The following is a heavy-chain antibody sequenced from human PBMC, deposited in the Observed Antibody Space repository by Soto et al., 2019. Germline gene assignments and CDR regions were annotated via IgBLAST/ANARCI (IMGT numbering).Heavy chain of an antibody. CDR1: GFTFSAYA. Sequence: GGSLRLSCAASGFTFSAYAMIWVRQAPGKGLEWVSVITGSGGSTYYADSVKGRFTISRDTSKNTLFLQMNSLRAEDTAVYYCAKDRYGDYGGIDYWGQGTMVTVSS. CDR2: ITGSGGST. V-gene: IGHV3-23*01. CDR3: AKDRYGDYGGIDY. J-gene: IGHJ4*02. D-gene: IGHD4-17*01.